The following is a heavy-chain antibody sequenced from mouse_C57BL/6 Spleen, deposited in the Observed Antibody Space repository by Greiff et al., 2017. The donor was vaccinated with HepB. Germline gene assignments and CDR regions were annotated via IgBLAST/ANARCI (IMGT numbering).Heavy chain of an antibody. CDR2: IDPSDSYT. CDR3: ARGEVNYYGSSWFAY. J-gene: IGHJ3*01. V-gene: IGHV1-69*01. D-gene: IGHD1-1*01. CDR1: GYTFTSYW. Sequence: QVQLKQPGAELVMPGASVKLSCKASGYTFTSYWMHWVKQRPGQGLEWIGGIDPSDSYTNYNQKFKGKSTLTVDKSSSTAYMQLSSLTSEDSAVYYCARGEVNYYGSSWFAYWGKGTLVTVSA.